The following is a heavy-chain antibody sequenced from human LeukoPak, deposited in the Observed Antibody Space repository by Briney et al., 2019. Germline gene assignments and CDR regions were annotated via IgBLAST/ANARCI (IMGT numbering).Heavy chain of an antibody. CDR2: IIPIFGTA. D-gene: IGHD2-21*02. V-gene: IGHV1-69*13. J-gene: IGHJ4*02. CDR3: ARARLPTSYCGGDCYLDY. CDR1: GGTFSSYA. Sequence: GASVKVSCKASGGTFSSYAISWVRQAPGQGLEWMGGIIPIFGTANYAQKFQGRVTITADESTSTAYMELSSLRSEDTAVYYCARARLPTSYCGGDCYLDYWGQGTLVTVSS.